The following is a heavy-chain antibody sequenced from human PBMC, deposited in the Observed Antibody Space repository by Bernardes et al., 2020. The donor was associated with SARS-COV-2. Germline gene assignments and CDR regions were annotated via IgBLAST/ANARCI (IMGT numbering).Heavy chain of an antibody. CDR1: GFTFSSCG. CDR3: ARERSSGWQYYFDY. J-gene: IGHJ4*02. CDR2: IWYDGSNK. V-gene: IGHV3-33*01. D-gene: IGHD6-19*01. Sequence: GGSLRLSCAASGFTFSSCGMHWVRQAPGKGLEWVAVIWYDGSNKYYADSVKGRFTISRDNSKNTLYLQMNSLRAEDTAVYYCARERSSGWQYYFDYWGQGTLVTVSS.